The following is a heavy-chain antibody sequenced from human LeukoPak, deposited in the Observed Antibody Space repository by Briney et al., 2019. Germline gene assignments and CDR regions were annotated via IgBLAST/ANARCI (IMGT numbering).Heavy chain of an antibody. J-gene: IGHJ3*02. CDR2: IDPSDSYT. Sequence: GESLRISCKGSGYSFTSYWISWVRQMPGKGLGWMGRIDPSDSYTNYSPSFQGHVTISADKSISTAYLQWSSLKASDTAMYYCARAEDKGEQLGAFDIWGQGTMVTVSS. V-gene: IGHV5-10-1*01. D-gene: IGHD6-13*01. CDR3: ARAEDKGEQLGAFDI. CDR1: GYSFTSYW.